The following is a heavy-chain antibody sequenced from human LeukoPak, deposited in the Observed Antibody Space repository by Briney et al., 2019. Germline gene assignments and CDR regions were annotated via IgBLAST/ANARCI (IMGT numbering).Heavy chain of an antibody. CDR1: GFTFSDYY. V-gene: IGHV3-11*01. CDR2: ISSSGGAI. J-gene: IGHJ4*02. D-gene: IGHD3-10*01. Sequence: GGSLRLSCAASGFTFSDYYMSWIRQAPGKGLEWVSYISSSGGAISYADSVKGRFTISRDNAKNTLYLQMNSLRAEDTAVYYCAKAYGSGSRPFPFDYWGQGTLVTVSS. CDR3: AKAYGSGSRPFPFDY.